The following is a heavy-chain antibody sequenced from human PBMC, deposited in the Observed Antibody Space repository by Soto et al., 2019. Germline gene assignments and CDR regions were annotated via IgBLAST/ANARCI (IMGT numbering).Heavy chain of an antibody. V-gene: IGHV1-69*01. D-gene: IGHD2-15*01. CDR2: IIPIFGTA. J-gene: IGHJ6*02. CDR1: GGTFSSYA. CDR3: ARDRCSGGSCYSGGYYYYGMDV. Sequence: QVQLVQSGAEVKKPGSSVKISCKASGGTFSSYAISWVRQAPGQGLEWMGGIIPIFGTANYAQKFQGRVTITADESTSTAYMDLSSLRSEDKAVYYCARDRCSGGSCYSGGYYYYGMDVWGQGTTVTVSS.